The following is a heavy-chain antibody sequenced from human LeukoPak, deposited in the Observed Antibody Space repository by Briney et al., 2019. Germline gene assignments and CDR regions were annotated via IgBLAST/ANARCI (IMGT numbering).Heavy chain of an antibody. J-gene: IGHJ5*02. CDR3: ARGKMVRGFVNWFDP. CDR1: GASIGTYGPS. Sequence: SQTLSLTCAVSGASIGTYGPSWSWIRQPPGKGLEWIGYIYSTGSTYYNPSLKSRVTISVDKSKNQFSLRLSSVTAADTAVYYCARGKMVRGFVNWFDPWGQGTLVTVSS. V-gene: IGHV4-30-2*01. CDR2: IYSTGST. D-gene: IGHD3-10*01.